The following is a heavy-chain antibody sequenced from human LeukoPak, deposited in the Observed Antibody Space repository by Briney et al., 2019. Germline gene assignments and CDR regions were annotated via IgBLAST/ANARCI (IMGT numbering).Heavy chain of an antibody. CDR2: LFHSGTR. CDR1: GGSIRRYY. Sequence: PSETLSLTCTVSGGSIRRYYWSWIRQPPGKGLEWIGYLFHSGTRRYNPSLKSRVTISADTTKNQIFLTLNSTTAADTAVYYCARRRGWKQHLVYFDYWGQGTLATVSS. D-gene: IGHD6-13*01. J-gene: IGHJ4*02. V-gene: IGHV4-59*08. CDR3: ARRRGWKQHLVYFDY.